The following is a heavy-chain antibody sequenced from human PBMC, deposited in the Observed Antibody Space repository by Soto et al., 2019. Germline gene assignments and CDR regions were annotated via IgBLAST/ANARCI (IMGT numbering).Heavy chain of an antibody. V-gene: IGHV1-18*01. CDR3: ARAQAFCSSTTCPNWLDP. CDR1: GYTFTDYG. J-gene: IGHJ5*02. Sequence: QVQLVQSGAEVKKPGASVKVSCKASGYTFTDYGISWVRQAPGQGLEWMGWISAYNGHTNYGQKLQGRLTMTTDTSTRTAYMELRSLRSDDTAVYYCARAQAFCSSTTCPNWLDPLGQGTLVTVSS. D-gene: IGHD2-2*01. CDR2: ISAYNGHT.